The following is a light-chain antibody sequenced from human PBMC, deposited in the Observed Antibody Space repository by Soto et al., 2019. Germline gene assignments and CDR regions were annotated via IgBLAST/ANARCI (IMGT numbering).Light chain of an antibody. CDR1: QSVRSNY. J-gene: IGKJ2*01. CDR3: QQYGRSPYT. Sequence: EIVLTQSPGTLSLSPGERATLSCRASQSVRSNYLAWYQQKPGQAPRLLIYGASSRATGIPDRFSGTGSGTDFTLTISRLEPEDFAVYYFQQYGRSPYTFGQGPKLEIK. CDR2: GAS. V-gene: IGKV3-20*01.